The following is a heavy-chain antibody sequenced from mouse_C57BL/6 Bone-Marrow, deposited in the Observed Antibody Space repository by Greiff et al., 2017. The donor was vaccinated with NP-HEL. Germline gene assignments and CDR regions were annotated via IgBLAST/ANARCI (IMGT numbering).Heavy chain of an antibody. V-gene: IGHV5-16*01. CDR1: GFTFSDYY. CDR2: INYDGSST. Sequence: EVKLVESEGGLVQPGSSMKLSCTASGFTFSDYYMAWVSQLPEKGLEWVANINYDGSSTYYLDSLKSRFIISRDNAKNILYLQMSSLKSEDTATYYCARDDYVAMDYWGQGTSVTVSS. CDR3: ARDDYVAMDY. J-gene: IGHJ4*01.